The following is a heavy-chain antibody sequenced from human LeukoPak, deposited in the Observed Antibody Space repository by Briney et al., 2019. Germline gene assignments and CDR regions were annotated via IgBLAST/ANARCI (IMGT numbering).Heavy chain of an antibody. CDR1: GYTFTGYY. CDR2: INPNSGGA. Sequence: ASVKVSFKASGYTFTGYYMHWVRQAPGQGPEWLGWINPNSGGAHFAQNFQGRVTLTRDTSISTAYMELSRLRSDDTAVYYCARDITDNSGSGSYPHWFDPWGQGTLVTVSS. J-gene: IGHJ5*02. V-gene: IGHV1-2*02. D-gene: IGHD3-10*01. CDR3: ARDITDNSGSGSYPHWFDP.